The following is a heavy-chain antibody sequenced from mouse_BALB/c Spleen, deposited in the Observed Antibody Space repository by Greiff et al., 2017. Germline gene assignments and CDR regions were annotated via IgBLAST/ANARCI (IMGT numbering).Heavy chain of an antibody. CDR2: IYPSDSYT. J-gene: IGHJ1*01. V-gene: IGHV1-69*02. CDR1: GYTFTSYW. D-gene: IGHD2-14*01. CDR3: TRSPYEYFDV. Sequence: QLQQPGAELVRPGASVKLSCKASGYTFTSYWINWVKQRPGQGLEWIGNIYPSDSYTNYNQKFKDKATLTVDKSSSTAYMQLSSPTSEDSAVYYCTRSPYEYFDVWGAGTTVTVSS.